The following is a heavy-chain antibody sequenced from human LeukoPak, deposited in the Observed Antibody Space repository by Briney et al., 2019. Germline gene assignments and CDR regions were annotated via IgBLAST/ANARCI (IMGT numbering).Heavy chain of an antibody. CDR1: GFTFSSYA. Sequence: GGSLRLSCAASGFTFSSYAMSWVRQAPGKGLEWVSAISGSGGSTYYAASVKGRFTISRDNSKNTLYLQMNSLRAEDTAVYYCAKGDYDFWSGYLYWGQGTLVTVSS. D-gene: IGHD3-3*01. CDR2: ISGSGGST. CDR3: AKGDYDFWSGYLY. V-gene: IGHV3-23*01. J-gene: IGHJ4*02.